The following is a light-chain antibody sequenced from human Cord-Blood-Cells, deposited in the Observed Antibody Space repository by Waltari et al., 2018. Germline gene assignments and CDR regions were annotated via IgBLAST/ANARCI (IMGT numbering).Light chain of an antibody. CDR2: GAS. J-gene: IGKJ1*01. Sequence: EIVMTQSPATLSVSPGERATLSCRASQSVSSNLAWYQQKPGQAPRLLIYGASTRATGILARFSGSGSGSEFTLTISSLQSEAFAVYYCQQYNNWPRTFGQVTKVEIK. CDR3: QQYNNWPRT. V-gene: IGKV3-15*01. CDR1: QSVSSN.